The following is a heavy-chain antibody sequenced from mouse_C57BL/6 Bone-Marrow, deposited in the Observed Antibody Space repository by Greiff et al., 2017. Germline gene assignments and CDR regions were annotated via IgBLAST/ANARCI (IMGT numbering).Heavy chain of an antibody. V-gene: IGHV1-50*01. J-gene: IGHJ2*01. CDR2: IDPSDSYT. D-gene: IGHD2-5*01. CDR1: GYTFTSHW. CDR3: ARGSNFYFDY. Sequence: QVQLQQPGAELVKPGASVKLSCKASGYTFTSHWMQWVKQRPGQGLEWIGEIDPSDSYTNYNQKFKGKATLTVDTSSSTAYMQLSSLTSEDSAVYYCARGSNFYFDYWGQGTTLTVSS.